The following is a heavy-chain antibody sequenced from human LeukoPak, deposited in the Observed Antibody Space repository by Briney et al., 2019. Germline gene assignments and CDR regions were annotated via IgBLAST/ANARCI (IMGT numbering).Heavy chain of an antibody. CDR2: ISSSSSYI. Sequence: GGSLRLSCAASGFTFSSYSMNWVRQAPGKGLEWVSSISSSSSYIYYADSVKGRFTISRDNSKNTLYLQMNSLRAEDTAVYYCAKGYVGYSSGWYDYWGQGTLVTVSS. CDR1: GFTFSSYS. CDR3: AKGYVGYSSGWYDY. V-gene: IGHV3-21*04. J-gene: IGHJ4*02. D-gene: IGHD6-19*01.